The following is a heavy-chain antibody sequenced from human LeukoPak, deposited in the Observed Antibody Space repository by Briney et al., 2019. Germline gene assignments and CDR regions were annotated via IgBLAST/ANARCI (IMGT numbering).Heavy chain of an antibody. CDR2: IYYSGST. J-gene: IGHJ4*02. CDR3: ARGRASSGSPGY. D-gene: IGHD3-22*01. CDR1: GGSISSYY. V-gene: IGHV4-59*06. Sequence: SETLSLTCTVSGGSISSYYWSWIRQHPGKGLEWIGYIYYSGSTYYNPSLKSRVTISVDTSKNQFSPKLSSVTAADTAVYYCARGRASSGSPGYWGQGTLVTVSS.